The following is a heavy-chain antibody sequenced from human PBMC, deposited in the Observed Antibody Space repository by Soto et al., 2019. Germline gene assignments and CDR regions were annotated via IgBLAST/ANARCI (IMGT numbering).Heavy chain of an antibody. Sequence: RSSLRLSCVASELTFGSYWMHWVRQTPGKGLVWVSRLNEDGSFTSYADSVKGRFTIFRDNAKNTLYLQMNSLRAEDTAVYYCARDLSGRADVWGQGTTVTVPS. D-gene: IGHD3-10*01. V-gene: IGHV3-74*01. CDR1: ELTFGSYW. J-gene: IGHJ6*02. CDR2: LNEDGSFT. CDR3: ARDLSGRADV.